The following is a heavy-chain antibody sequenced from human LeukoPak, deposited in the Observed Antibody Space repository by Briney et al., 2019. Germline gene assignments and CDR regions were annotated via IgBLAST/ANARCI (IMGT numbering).Heavy chain of an antibody. CDR2: INPNSGGT. CDR3: ARAGVWDYSDSSGYHNGAFDI. D-gene: IGHD3-22*01. J-gene: IGHJ3*02. Sequence: APVKVSCKASGYTFTDYYLHWVRQAPGQGLEWMGWINPNSGGTNYAQKFQGRVTMTRDTSISTAYVELSRLRSDDTAVYYCARAGVWDYSDSSGYHNGAFDIWGQGTMVTVSS. V-gene: IGHV1-2*02. CDR1: GYTFTDYY.